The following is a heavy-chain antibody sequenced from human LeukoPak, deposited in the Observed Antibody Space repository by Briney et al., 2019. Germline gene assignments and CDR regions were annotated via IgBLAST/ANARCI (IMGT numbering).Heavy chain of an antibody. J-gene: IGHJ3*02. V-gene: IGHV3-53*01. CDR1: GFAVSSDY. CDR3: ARDNDSPDAFDI. Sequence: GRSLRLSCAASGFAVSSDYMTWVRQAPGKGLEWVSVISRGGSTYYADSARGRFTISRDNSKNTLFLQMNSLRADDTAVYYCARDNDSPDAFDIWGQGTMVTVSS. CDR2: ISRGGST. D-gene: IGHD5-18*01.